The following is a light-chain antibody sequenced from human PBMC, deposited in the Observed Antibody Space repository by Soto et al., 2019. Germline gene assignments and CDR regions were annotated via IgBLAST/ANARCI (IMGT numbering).Light chain of an antibody. V-gene: IGKV3-11*01. CDR1: QSVSRY. Sequence: PGERATLSCRTSQSVSRYLAWYQQKPGQAPRLLIYDTSNRATGVPARFSGSGSGTDYTLTISSLEPEDSAVYYCQQRADLLTFGGGTKVEIK. CDR3: QQRADLLT. CDR2: DTS. J-gene: IGKJ4*01.